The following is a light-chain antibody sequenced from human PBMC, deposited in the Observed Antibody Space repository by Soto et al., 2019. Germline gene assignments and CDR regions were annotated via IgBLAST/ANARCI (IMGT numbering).Light chain of an antibody. V-gene: IGLV1-44*01. CDR3: ASWDDSLKSPV. J-gene: IGLJ3*02. CDR1: RSNSGRKI. CDR2: SNI. Sequence: QSARSXPPSASGTPGQTVTISCSGSRSNSGRKIVNWYQQVPGTAPKLLIYSNIQRPSEVPDRFSASKSGTSASLAISGLQSDDEATYYCASWDDSLKSPVFGGGTKVTVL.